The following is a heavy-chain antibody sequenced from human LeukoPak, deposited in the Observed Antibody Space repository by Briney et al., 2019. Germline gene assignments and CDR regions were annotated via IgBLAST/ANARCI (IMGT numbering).Heavy chain of an antibody. Sequence: SETLSLTCTVSGGSISRYYWSWIRQPPGKGLEWIGYIYYSGSTDYNPSLKSRVTISVDTSKNQISLKLSSVTAADTAVYYCARPGVGSGRYGALDIWGQGTMVTVSS. CDR3: ARPGVGSGRYGALDI. V-gene: IGHV4-59*08. J-gene: IGHJ3*02. CDR1: GGSISRYY. CDR2: IYYSGST. D-gene: IGHD5-18*01.